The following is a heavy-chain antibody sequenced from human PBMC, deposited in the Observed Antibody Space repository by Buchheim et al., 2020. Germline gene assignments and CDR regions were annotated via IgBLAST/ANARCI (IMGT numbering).Heavy chain of an antibody. CDR1: GFTFSSYG. CDR3: AKRYTSGWEFDY. V-gene: IGHV3-33*06. Sequence: QVQLVESGGGVVQPGRSLRLSCAASGFTFSSYGMHWVRQAPGKGLEWVAVIWYDGSNEYYADSVKGRFTISRDNSKNTLYLQMNSRRAEDTAVYYCAKRYTSGWEFDYWGQGTL. J-gene: IGHJ4*02. CDR2: IWYDGSNE. D-gene: IGHD6-19*01.